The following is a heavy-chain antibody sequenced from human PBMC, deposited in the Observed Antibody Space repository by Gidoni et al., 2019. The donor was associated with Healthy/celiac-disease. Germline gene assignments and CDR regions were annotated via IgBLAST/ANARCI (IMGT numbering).Heavy chain of an antibody. V-gene: IGHV3-48*03. CDR3: ARDGYGDDGYYYYGMDV. J-gene: IGHJ6*02. Sequence: EVQLVESGGGLVQPGGSLRLSCASSGFTFSSYEMNWVRQAPGQGLEWVAYISSSGSTIYYADSVKGRFTISRDNAKNSLYLQMNSLRAEDTAVYYCARDGYGDDGYYYYGMDVWGQGTTVTVSS. D-gene: IGHD4-17*01. CDR1: GFTFSSYE. CDR2: ISSSGSTI.